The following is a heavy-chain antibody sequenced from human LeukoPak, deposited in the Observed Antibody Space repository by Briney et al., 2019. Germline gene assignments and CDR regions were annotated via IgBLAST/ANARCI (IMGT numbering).Heavy chain of an antibody. J-gene: IGHJ4*02. CDR1: GFTFSSYW. Sequence: PGAALRLSCAASGFTFSSYWMNWVREAPGERREWVANIKQDGSEKYYVDSVKGRFTMSRDNAKNSLYLQMNSLRAEDTAIYYCASIGLGSRRDYWGEGTLVTLPS. V-gene: IGHV3-7*02. D-gene: IGHD3/OR15-3a*01. CDR3: ASIGLGSRRDY. CDR2: IKQDGSEK.